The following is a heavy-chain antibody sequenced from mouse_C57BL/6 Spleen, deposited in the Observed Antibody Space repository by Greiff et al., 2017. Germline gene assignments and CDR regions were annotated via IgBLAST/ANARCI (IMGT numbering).Heavy chain of an antibody. CDR3: ARRYGNPAWFAY. Sequence: QVQLKQSGPELVKPGASVKISCKASGYAFSSSWMNWVKQRPGKGLEWIGRIYPGDGDTNYNGKFKGKATLTADKSSSTAYMQLSSLTSEDSAVYFCARRYGNPAWFAYWGQGTLVTVSA. CDR2: IYPGDGDT. D-gene: IGHD2-10*02. V-gene: IGHV1-82*01. CDR1: GYAFSSSW. J-gene: IGHJ3*01.